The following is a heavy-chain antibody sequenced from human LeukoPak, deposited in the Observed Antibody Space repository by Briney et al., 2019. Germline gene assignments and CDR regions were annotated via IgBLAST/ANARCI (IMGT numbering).Heavy chain of an antibody. CDR2: ISGSSRNI. Sequence: GGSLRLSCAASGFTFSDYFMNWVRQAPGKGLEYVSSISGSSRNIYYADSVKGRFTISRDNTKSSLYLQMNSLRVEDMAVYYCARGYCGGDCYGDWGPGTLVTVSS. D-gene: IGHD2-21*02. CDR1: GFTFSDYF. J-gene: IGHJ1*01. CDR3: ARGYCGGDCYGD. V-gene: IGHV3-21*01.